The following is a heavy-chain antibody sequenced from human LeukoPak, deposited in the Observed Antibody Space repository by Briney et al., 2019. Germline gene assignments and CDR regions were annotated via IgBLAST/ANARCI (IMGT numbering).Heavy chain of an antibody. V-gene: IGHV3-48*04. CDR2: ISPGGNTI. D-gene: IGHD4-17*01. Sequence: QPGGSLRLSCAGSGFIFRSHGMIWVRQAPGRGLEWVSYISPGGNTIYYADSMKGRFTVSRDDAKNSLSLHMYSLRAEDTAVYYCARVRGPTVTTMYFDYWGQGTLVTVSS. J-gene: IGHJ4*02. CDR3: ARVRGPTVTTMYFDY. CDR1: GFIFRSHG.